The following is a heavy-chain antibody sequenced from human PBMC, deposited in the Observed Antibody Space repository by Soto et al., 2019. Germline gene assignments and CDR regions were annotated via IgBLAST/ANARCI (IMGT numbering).Heavy chain of an antibody. CDR3: ARDLSGNPGY. J-gene: IGHJ4*02. D-gene: IGHD2-15*01. V-gene: IGHV1-18*01. CDR2: ISAYNGNT. Sequence: QVQLVQSGAEVKKPWASVKVSFKSSGYNFASYDISWVRQAPGQGLEWMGWISAYNGNTNYAQNFQGRVTMTTDTSTSTAYMELRSLRSDDTAVYYCARDLSGNPGYWGQGTLVTVSS. CDR1: GYNFASYD.